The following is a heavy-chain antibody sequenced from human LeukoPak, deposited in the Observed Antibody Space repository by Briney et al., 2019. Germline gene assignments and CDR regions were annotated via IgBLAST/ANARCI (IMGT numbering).Heavy chain of an antibody. D-gene: IGHD2-2*01. J-gene: IGHJ5*01. CDR2: INANSGDT. CDR3: ARADASRWFDY. V-gene: IGHV1-2*02. CDR1: GYTFTGYY. Sequence: ASVKVSCKASGYTFTGYYMHWVRQAPGQGLEWMGWINANSGDTGYAQKFQGRVTMTRGTSVSTAYMELSRLRSDDTAVYFCARADASRWFDYWGQGALVTVSS.